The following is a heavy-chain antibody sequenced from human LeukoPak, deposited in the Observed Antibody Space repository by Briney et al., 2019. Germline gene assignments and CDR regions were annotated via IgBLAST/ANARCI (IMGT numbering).Heavy chain of an antibody. D-gene: IGHD3-22*01. J-gene: IGHJ3*02. CDR1: GDSISSGDYC. Sequence: PSETLSLTCTVSGDSISSGDYCWSWIRQPAGKGLEWIGCISGSGSTNSNPSLRGRFTISVTTSKNQFTLNLISVAATAMAVFLLSRGPYSYDSSGAFDIWGQGTMVTVSS. CDR3: SRGPYSYDSSGAFDI. CDR2: ISGSGST. V-gene: IGHV4-61*10.